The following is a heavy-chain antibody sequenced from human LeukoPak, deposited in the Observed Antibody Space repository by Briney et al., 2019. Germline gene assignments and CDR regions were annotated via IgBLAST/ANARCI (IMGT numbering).Heavy chain of an antibody. Sequence: PSETLSLTCTVSGGSISSSSYYWGWIRQPPGKGLEWIGSMYYSGSTYYNSSLKSRVTISVDTSKNQFSLKLSSVTAADTAVYCCAADRSGYALDYWGQGTLVTVSS. D-gene: IGHD5-12*01. CDR2: MYYSGST. CDR1: GGSISSSSYY. J-gene: IGHJ4*02. V-gene: IGHV4-39*01. CDR3: AADRSGYALDY.